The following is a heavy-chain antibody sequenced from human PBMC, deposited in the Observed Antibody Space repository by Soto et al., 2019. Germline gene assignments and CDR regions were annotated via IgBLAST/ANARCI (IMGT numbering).Heavy chain of an antibody. Sequence: PGGSLRLSCAASGFTFSDYNMNWIRQAPGKGLEWISYISGSGTTTYHADSVRGRLTISRDNAENFLYLQLNNVRAEDTAVHYCGREYTALYGMDVWGQGTTVTVSS. J-gene: IGHJ6*02. CDR2: ISGSGTTT. V-gene: IGHV3-11*01. CDR3: GREYTALYGMDV. D-gene: IGHD2-21*02. CDR1: GFTFSDYN.